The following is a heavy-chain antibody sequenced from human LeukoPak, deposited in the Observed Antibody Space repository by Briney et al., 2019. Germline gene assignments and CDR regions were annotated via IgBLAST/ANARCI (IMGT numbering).Heavy chain of an antibody. V-gene: IGHV3-7*01. Sequence: PGRSLRLSCAASGFTFSSYWMSWVRQAPGKGLEWVANIKQDGSEKYYVDSVKGRFTISRDNAKNSPYLQMNSLRAEDTAVYYCARVGSGPRVLEWFRRHPNFFDYWGQGTLVTVSS. J-gene: IGHJ4*02. D-gene: IGHD3-3*01. CDR1: GFTFSSYW. CDR3: ARVGSGPRVLEWFRRHPNFFDY. CDR2: IKQDGSEK.